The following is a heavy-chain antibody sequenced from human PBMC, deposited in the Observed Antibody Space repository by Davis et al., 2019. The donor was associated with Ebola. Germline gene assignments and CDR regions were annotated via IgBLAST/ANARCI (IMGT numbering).Heavy chain of an antibody. CDR3: ARDEVPSETIV. CDR1: GGSFSGYY. CDR2: IYHSGST. V-gene: IGHV4-38-2*02. Sequence: SETLSLTCAVYGGSFSGYYWGWIRQPPGTGLEWIGSIYHSGSTYYNPSLKSRVTISVDTSKNQFSLKLSSVTAADTAVYYCARDEVPSETIVWGQGTLVTVSS. J-gene: IGHJ4*02. D-gene: IGHD3-16*02.